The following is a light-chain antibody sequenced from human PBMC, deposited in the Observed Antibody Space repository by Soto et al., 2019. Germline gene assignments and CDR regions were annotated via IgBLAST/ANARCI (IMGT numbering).Light chain of an antibody. V-gene: IGKV1-33*01. CDR3: QQYDDFPFT. Sequence: DIQMTQSPSSLSASVGDRVTITCQASQDISNYLNWYQQKPGKAPKLLIYDASNLETGVPSRFSGSGSGTTFIFSISSLQPEDIATYYCQQYDDFPFTFGPGTKVD. J-gene: IGKJ3*01. CDR1: QDISNY. CDR2: DAS.